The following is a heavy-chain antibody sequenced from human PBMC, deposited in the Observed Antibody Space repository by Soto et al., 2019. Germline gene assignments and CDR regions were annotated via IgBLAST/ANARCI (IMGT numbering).Heavy chain of an antibody. Sequence: GGSLRLSCAASGFTFSSYAMSWFRQAPGKGLEWVSAISGSGGSTYYADSVKGRFTISRDNSKNTLYLQMNSLRAEDTAVYYCAKVPCRVLVWTATVYLVVWCQGTRVTV. D-gene: IGHD3-3*01. CDR2: ISGSGGST. J-gene: IGHJ4*02. CDR3: AKVPCRVLVWTATVYLVV. CDR1: GFTFSSYA. V-gene: IGHV3-23*01.